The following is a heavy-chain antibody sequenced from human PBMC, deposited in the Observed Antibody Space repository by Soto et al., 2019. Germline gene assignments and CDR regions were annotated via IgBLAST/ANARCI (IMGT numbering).Heavy chain of an antibody. Sequence: PGGSLRLSCRGSGFSFGDYAINWFRQSPGKGLECVGFIRSKVYGGTIEYAASVKGRFSISRDDSKSIAYLQMNSLRTDDTAVYYCTRDGVQITDFDYRSYGLDVWGRGTTVTAP. J-gene: IGHJ6*02. CDR1: GFSFGDYA. CDR2: IRSKVYGGTI. CDR3: TRDGVQITDFDYRSYGLDV. V-gene: IGHV3-49*03. D-gene: IGHD3-16*01.